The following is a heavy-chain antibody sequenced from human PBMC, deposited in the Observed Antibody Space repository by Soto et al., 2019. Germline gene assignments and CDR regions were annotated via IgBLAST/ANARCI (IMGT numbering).Heavy chain of an antibody. J-gene: IGHJ6*02. CDR2: INAGNGNT. V-gene: IGHV1-3*01. Sequence: ASVKVSCKASGYTFTSYAMHWVRQAPGQRLEWMGWINAGNGNTKYSQKFQGRVTITRDTSASTAYMELSSLRSEDTAVYYCARVDVVVPAADYYYYGMDVWGQGTTVPVSS. CDR1: GYTFTSYA. D-gene: IGHD2-2*01. CDR3: ARVDVVVPAADYYYYGMDV.